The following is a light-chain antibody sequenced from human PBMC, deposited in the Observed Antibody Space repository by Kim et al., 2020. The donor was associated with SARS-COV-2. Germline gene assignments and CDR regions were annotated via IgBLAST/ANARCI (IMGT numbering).Light chain of an antibody. Sequence: QSINIACTGTSRDVGGYNDVSWYQQHPGKAPKHMIYDVSNRPSGVSNRFSGSKSGNTASLTISGLQAEDEADYYCSSYTSSSTSVVFGGGTQLTVL. CDR1: SRDVGGYND. V-gene: IGLV2-14*03. CDR2: DVS. CDR3: SSYTSSSTSVV. J-gene: IGLJ2*01.